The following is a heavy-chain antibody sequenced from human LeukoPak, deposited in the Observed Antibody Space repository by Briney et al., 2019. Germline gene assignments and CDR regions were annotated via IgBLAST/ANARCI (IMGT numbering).Heavy chain of an antibody. CDR1: GFTFDDYG. CDR2: INLNGGST. Sequence: PGGSLRLSCAASGFTFDDYGMSWVRQAPGKGLEWVSGINLNGGSTGYADSVKGRFTISTDNAKNSLYLQMNSLRAEDTALYHCARDLYGYCSSTSCYKAGFDYWGQGTLVTVSS. V-gene: IGHV3-20*01. CDR3: ARDLYGYCSSTSCYKAGFDY. D-gene: IGHD2-2*02. J-gene: IGHJ4*02.